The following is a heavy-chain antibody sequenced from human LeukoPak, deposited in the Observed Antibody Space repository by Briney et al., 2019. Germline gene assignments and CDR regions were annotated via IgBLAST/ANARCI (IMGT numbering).Heavy chain of an antibody. J-gene: IGHJ4*02. CDR1: GGSISSGGYY. CDR2: IYYSGST. Sequence: SETLSLTCTISGGSISSGGYYWSWIRQHPGKGLEWIGYIYYSGSTYYNPSLKSRVTISVDTSKNQFSLKLSSVTAADTAVYYCARDSGYHVDYWGQGTLVTVSS. D-gene: IGHD6-13*01. V-gene: IGHV4-31*03. CDR3: ARDSGYHVDY.